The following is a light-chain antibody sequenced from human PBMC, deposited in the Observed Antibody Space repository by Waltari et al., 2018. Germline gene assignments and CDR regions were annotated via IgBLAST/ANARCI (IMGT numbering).Light chain of an antibody. V-gene: IGKV3-20*01. Sequence: EVVLTQSPGTLSLSAGERATRPCRASQRLSTTSLAWYQHKPGQAPTLLFYGTSSRATGIPDRFIGSGSATHFTLTISRLEPEDFAVYYCQQYGISPWTFGQGTKVEVK. CDR2: GTS. CDR3: QQYGISPWT. CDR1: QRLSTTS. J-gene: IGKJ1*01.